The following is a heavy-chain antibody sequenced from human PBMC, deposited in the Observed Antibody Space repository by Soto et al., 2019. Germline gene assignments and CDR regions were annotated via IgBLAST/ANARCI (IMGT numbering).Heavy chain of an antibody. J-gene: IGHJ2*01. D-gene: IGHD1-26*01. CDR3: ARGGGSYWYFDL. CDR2: IYYSGST. CDR1: GGSISSYY. V-gene: IGHV4-59*01. Sequence: QVQLQESGPGLVKPSETLSLTCTVYGGSISSYYWSWIRQPPGKGLEWIGYIYYSGSTNYNPSLKSRVAISVDTSVDTAKNQFSLNLSSVTASDTAVYYCARGGGSYWYFDLWGRCTLVTVSS.